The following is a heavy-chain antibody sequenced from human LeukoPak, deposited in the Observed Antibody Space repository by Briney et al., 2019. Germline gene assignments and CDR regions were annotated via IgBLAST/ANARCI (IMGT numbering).Heavy chain of an antibody. V-gene: IGHV4-38-2*01. CDR1: GYSISSGYY. CDR3: PRHHGGYSYGYLDY. D-gene: IGHD5-18*01. Sequence: SETLSLTCAVSGYSISSGYYWGWIRQPPGKGLEWIGSIYHSGSTYYNPSLKSRVTISVDTSKNQFSLKLSSVTAADTAVYYCPRHHGGYSYGYLDYWGQGTLVTVSS. J-gene: IGHJ4*02. CDR2: IYHSGST.